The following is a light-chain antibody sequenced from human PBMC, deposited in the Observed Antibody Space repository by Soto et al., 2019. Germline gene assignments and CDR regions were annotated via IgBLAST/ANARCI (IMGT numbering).Light chain of an antibody. J-gene: IGKJ1*01. CDR2: DAS. CDR3: QVRDVWPS. Sequence: IVLTQSPGTLALSPGESAVLYCRASQSVSTSLAWYQHKPGQAPRLFIYDASKRAPGIPARFAGSGSGTDFTLTFSSLEPEDIAVYYCQVRDVWPSFGQGTKV. V-gene: IGKV3-11*01. CDR1: QSVSTS.